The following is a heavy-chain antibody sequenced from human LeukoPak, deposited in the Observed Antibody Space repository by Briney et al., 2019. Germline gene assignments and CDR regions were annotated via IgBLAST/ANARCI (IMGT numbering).Heavy chain of an antibody. D-gene: IGHD3-10*01. J-gene: IGHJ4*02. CDR2: ISGSGGST. Sequence: GGSLRLSCAASGFTFSSYAMSWVRQAPGKGLEWVSAISGSGGSTYYADSVKGRFTISRDNSKNTLYLQMNSLRAEDTAVYYCAKDENYYGSGSYYTDFDYWGQGTLVTVSS. V-gene: IGHV3-23*01. CDR1: GFTFSSYA. CDR3: AKDENYYGSGSYYTDFDY.